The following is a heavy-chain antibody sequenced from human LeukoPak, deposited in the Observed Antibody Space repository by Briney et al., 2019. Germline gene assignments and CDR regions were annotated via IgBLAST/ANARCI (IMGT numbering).Heavy chain of an antibody. CDR3: ASPLLQYCSSTSCYSFQH. CDR1: GGTFSSYT. Sequence: GASVKVSCKASGGTFSSYTINWVRQAPGQGLEWMGGIIPIFGTANYAQKFQGRVTITTDESTSTAYMELSSLRSEDTAVYYCASPLLQYCSSTSCYSFQHWGQGTLVTVSS. J-gene: IGHJ1*01. CDR2: IIPIFGTA. V-gene: IGHV1-69*05. D-gene: IGHD2-2*02.